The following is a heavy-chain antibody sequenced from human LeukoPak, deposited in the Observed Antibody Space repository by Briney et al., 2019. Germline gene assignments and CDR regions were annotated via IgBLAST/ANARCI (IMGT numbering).Heavy chain of an antibody. J-gene: IGHJ4*02. CDR2: INPNSGGT. V-gene: IGHV1-2*04. Sequence: ASVKVSCKASGYTFTDYYMYWVRQAPGQGLEWMGWINPNSGGTNYAQKFQGWVTMTSDTSISTAYMELSSLRSDDTTVYYCAXXXXXHYTAWIDYWGQGTLVTVSS. D-gene: IGHD5-18*01. CDR3: AXXXXXHYTAWIDY. CDR1: GYTFTDYY.